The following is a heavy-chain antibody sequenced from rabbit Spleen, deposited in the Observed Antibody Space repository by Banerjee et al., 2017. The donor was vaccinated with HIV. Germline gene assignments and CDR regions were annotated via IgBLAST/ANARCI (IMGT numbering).Heavy chain of an antibody. J-gene: IGHJ6*01. CDR3: ARDTGSSFSSYGMDL. D-gene: IGHD8-1*01. CDR2: INIVTGKS. CDR1: GVSLNDKDV. V-gene: IGHV1S45*01. Sequence: EQLEESGGGLVKPEGSLTLTCKASGVSLNDKDVMCWVRQAPGKGLEWIACINIVTGKSVYASWAKGRFTMSRTSATTVTLQMTSLTAADTTPYFCARDTGSSFSSYGMDLWGPGTLVTVS.